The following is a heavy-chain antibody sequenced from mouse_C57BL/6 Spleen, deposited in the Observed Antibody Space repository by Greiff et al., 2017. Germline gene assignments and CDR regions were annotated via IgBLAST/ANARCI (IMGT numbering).Heavy chain of an antibody. CDR1: GFTFSDYG. CDR3: ARDDYDGTWFAY. V-gene: IGHV5-17*01. J-gene: IGHJ3*01. Sequence: EVHLVESGGGLVKPGGSLKLSCAASGFTFSDYGMHWVRQAPEKGLEWVAYISSGSSTIYYADTVKGRVTISRDNAKNTLFLQMTSRRSEDTAMYYCARDDYDGTWFAYWGQGTLVTVSA. CDR2: ISSGSSTI. D-gene: IGHD2-4*01.